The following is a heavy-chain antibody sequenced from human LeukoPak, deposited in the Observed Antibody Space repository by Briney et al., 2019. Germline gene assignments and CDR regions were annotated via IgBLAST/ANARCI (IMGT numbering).Heavy chain of an antibody. D-gene: IGHD1-26*01. J-gene: IGHJ4*02. CDR2: IKQDGSDK. CDR1: GFTFSSHG. CDR3: ARDPQWELPDPYFLDY. V-gene: IGHV3-7*01. Sequence: GGSLRLSCAVSGFTFSSHGMSWVRQAQGKGLEWVANIKQDGSDKYYVDSVKGRFTISRDNAKNSLYLQMDSLRAEDTAVYYCARDPQWELPDPYFLDYWGQGTLVSVSS.